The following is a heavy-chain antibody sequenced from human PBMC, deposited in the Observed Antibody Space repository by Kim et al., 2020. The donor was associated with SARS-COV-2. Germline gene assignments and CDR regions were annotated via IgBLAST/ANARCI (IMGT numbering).Heavy chain of an antibody. J-gene: IGHJ3*02. Sequence: GGSLRLSCAASGFTFSSYSMNWVRQAPGKGLEWVSYISSSSSTIYSADSVKGRFTISRDNAKNSLYLHMNSLRDEDTAVYYCARRDSDAFDIWGQGTMVTVSS. CDR1: GFTFSSYS. CDR3: ARRDSDAFDI. CDR2: ISSSSSTI. V-gene: IGHV3-48*02. D-gene: IGHD2-21*01.